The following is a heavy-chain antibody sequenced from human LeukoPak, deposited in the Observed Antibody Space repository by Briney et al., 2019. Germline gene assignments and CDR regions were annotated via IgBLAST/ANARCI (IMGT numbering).Heavy chain of an antibody. CDR2: IYFGGST. Sequence: PSETLSLTCTVSGGSIGGSSHYWGWIRQPPGKGLEWIGTIYFGGSTYYDPSLKSRVTISVDTSRNQFSLKLSSVTAADTAVYYCARRTRLLNYYYYYGMDVWGQGTTVTVSS. D-gene: IGHD1-14*01. CDR1: GGSIGGSSHY. J-gene: IGHJ6*02. V-gene: IGHV4-39*07. CDR3: ARRTRLLNYYYYYGMDV.